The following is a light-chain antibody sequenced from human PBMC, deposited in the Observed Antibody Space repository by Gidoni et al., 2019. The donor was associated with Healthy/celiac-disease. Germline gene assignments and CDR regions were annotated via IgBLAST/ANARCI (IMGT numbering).Light chain of an antibody. Sequence: QSALTQPASVSGSPGQSLTIACTGTSSDVGGYNYVPWYQQHPGKATKLMIYDVSNRPSGVSNRFSGSKSGNTASLTISGLQAEDEADYYCSSYTSSSTRVFGTGTKVTVL. CDR3: SSYTSSSTRV. CDR2: DVS. V-gene: IGLV2-14*03. CDR1: SSDVGGYNY. J-gene: IGLJ1*01.